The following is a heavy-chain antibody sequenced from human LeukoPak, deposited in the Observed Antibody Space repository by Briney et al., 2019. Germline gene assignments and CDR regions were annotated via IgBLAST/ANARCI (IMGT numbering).Heavy chain of an antibody. D-gene: IGHD5-12*01. CDR1: GFTFTDYY. CDR2: IDLSGGAK. Sequence: GGSLRLSCTVSGFTFTDYYMTWIRQAPGKGLEWISYIDLSGGAKNYADSVKGRFTISRDNAKNSLFLQMNSLRAEDTAVYYCARAPVSGMTFDYWGQGSLVTVSS. V-gene: IGHV3-11*01. CDR3: ARAPVSGMTFDY. J-gene: IGHJ4*02.